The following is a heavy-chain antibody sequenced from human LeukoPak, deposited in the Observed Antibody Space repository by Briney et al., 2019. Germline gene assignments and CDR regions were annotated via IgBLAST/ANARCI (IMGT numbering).Heavy chain of an antibody. Sequence: SETLSLTCTVSGGSISRYYWSWIRQPAGKGLEWIGRIYTSGSTNYNPSLKSRVTLSVDTSKNQFSLKVSSVTAADTAVYYCARLDDFWSGDDYWGQGTLVTVSS. CDR2: IYTSGST. D-gene: IGHD3-3*01. V-gene: IGHV4-4*07. CDR3: ARLDDFWSGDDY. CDR1: GGSISRYY. J-gene: IGHJ4*02.